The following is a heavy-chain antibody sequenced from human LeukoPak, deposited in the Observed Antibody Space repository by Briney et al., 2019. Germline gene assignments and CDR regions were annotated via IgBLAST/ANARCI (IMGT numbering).Heavy chain of an antibody. V-gene: IGHV4-31*03. CDR1: GGSISSGGCY. CDR3: ASTPRIAAGNWFDP. D-gene: IGHD6-13*01. CDR2: IYYSGST. Sequence: SETLSLTCTVSGGSISSGGCYWSRIRQHPGKGLEWIGYIYYSGSTYYNPSLKSRVTISVDTSKDQFSLKLSSVTAADTAVYYCASTPRIAAGNWFDPWGQGTLVTVSS. J-gene: IGHJ5*02.